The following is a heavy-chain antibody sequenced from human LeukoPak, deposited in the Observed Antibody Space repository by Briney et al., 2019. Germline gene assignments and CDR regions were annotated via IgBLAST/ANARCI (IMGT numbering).Heavy chain of an antibody. V-gene: IGHV4-61*02. CDR3: AREGQTSGVITSFDY. Sequence: SQTLSLTCTVSGGSISSGSYYWSWIRQPAGKGLEWIGRIYTSGSTNYNPSLKSRVTISVDTSKNQFSLKLSSVTAADTAVYYCAREGQTSGVITSFDYWGQGTLVTVSS. CDR1: GGSISSGSYY. J-gene: IGHJ4*02. CDR2: IYTSGST. D-gene: IGHD3-3*01.